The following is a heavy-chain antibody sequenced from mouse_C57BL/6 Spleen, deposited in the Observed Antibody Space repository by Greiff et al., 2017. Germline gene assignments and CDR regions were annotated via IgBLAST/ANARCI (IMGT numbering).Heavy chain of an antibody. CDR3: TTVVARWYVDV. CDR2: IDPETGGT. Sequence: QVQLQQSGAELVRPGASVTLSCKASGYTFTDYEMHWVKQTPVHGLAWIGAIDPETGGTAYNQKFKGKAILTADKSSSTAYMELRSLTSEDSAVYYCTTVVARWYVDVWGTGTTVTVSS. CDR1: GYTFTDYE. V-gene: IGHV1-15*01. D-gene: IGHD1-1*01. J-gene: IGHJ1*03.